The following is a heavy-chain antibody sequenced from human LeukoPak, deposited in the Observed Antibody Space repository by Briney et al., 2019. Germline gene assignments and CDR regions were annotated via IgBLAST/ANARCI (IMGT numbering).Heavy chain of an antibody. CDR1: GFTVSSNY. J-gene: IGHJ4*02. V-gene: IGHV3-53*01. CDR2: IYSGGST. D-gene: IGHD2-15*01. CDR3: ARERRYCSGDNCYSGSDS. Sequence: GGSLRLSCAVSGFTVSSNYLNWVRQAPGKGLEWVSVIYSGGSTYYADSVKGRFTISRDNLRNTLFLQMNSLRAEDTAVYYCARERRYCSGDNCYSGSDSWGQGTLVTVSS.